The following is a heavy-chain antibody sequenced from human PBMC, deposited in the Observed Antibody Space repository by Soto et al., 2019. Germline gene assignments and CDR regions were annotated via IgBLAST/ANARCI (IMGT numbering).Heavy chain of an antibody. CDR1: GFTVSSNY. CDR3: ARGQDYGDYGYAFDI. D-gene: IGHD4-17*01. V-gene: IGHV3-53*01. CDR2: IYSGGST. J-gene: IGHJ3*02. Sequence: EVQLVESGGGLIQPGGSLRLSCAASGFTVSSNYMSWVRQAPGKGLEWVSVIYSGGSTYYADSVKGRFTISRDNSKNTLYLQMNSLRAEDTAVYYCARGQDYGDYGYAFDIWGQGTMVTVSS.